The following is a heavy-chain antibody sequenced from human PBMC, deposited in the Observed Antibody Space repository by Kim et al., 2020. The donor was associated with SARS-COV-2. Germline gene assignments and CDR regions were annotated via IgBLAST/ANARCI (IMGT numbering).Heavy chain of an antibody. Sequence: GGSLRLSCAASGFTFSSYSMNWVRQAPGKGLEWVSYISSSSSTIYYADSVKGRFTISRDNAKNSLYLQMNSLRAEDTAVYYCARDLGPNYYYDSSGYYHGFDPWGQGTLVTVSS. CDR3: ARDLGPNYYYDSSGYYHGFDP. CDR1: GFTFSSYS. V-gene: IGHV3-48*04. J-gene: IGHJ5*02. D-gene: IGHD3-22*01. CDR2: ISSSSSTI.